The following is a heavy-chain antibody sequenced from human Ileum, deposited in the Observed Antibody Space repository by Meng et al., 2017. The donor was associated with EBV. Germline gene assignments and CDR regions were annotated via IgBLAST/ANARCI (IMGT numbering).Heavy chain of an antibody. CDR2: IYYSGTT. V-gene: IGHV4-61*01. D-gene: IGHD5-18*01. J-gene: IGHJ4*02. Sequence: VHLRVSGPGLVVPSETLSLTCTCSGGSVSISSYYWSWIRQPPGKGLEWIGYIYYSGTTNYNPSLESRVTISVDTSKNQFSLKLRSVAASDTAVYYCARGWDTAMDSGWGQGTLVTVSS. CDR1: GGSVSISSYY. CDR3: ARGWDTAMDSG.